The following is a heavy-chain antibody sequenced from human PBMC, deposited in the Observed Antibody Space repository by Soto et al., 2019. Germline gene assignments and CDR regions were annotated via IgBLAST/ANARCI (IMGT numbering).Heavy chain of an antibody. CDR2: INHSGST. V-gene: IGHV4-34*01. J-gene: IGHJ6*02. CDR3: ARGGQMYYYDSSGFHEYGMDV. CDR1: GGSFSGYY. D-gene: IGHD3-22*01. Sequence: NPSETLSLTCAVYGGSFSGYYWSWIRQPPGKGLEWIGEINHSGSTNYNPSRKSRVTISVDTSKNQFSLKLSSVTAADAAVYYCARGGQMYYYDSSGFHEYGMDVWGQGTTVTVSS.